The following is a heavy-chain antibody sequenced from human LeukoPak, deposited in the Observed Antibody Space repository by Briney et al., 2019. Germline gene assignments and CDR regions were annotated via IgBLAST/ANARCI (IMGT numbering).Heavy chain of an antibody. V-gene: IGHV3-30*18. CDR3: AKLGEGGYSYDYLPYYFDY. CDR1: GFTFSSYG. CDR2: ISYDGSNK. J-gene: IGHJ4*02. D-gene: IGHD5-18*01. Sequence: PGRSLRLSCAASGFTFSSYGMHWVRQAPGKGLEWVAVISYDGSNKYYADSVKGRFTISRDNSKNTLYLQMNSLRAEDTAVYYCAKLGEGGYSYDYLPYYFDYWGQGTLVTVSS.